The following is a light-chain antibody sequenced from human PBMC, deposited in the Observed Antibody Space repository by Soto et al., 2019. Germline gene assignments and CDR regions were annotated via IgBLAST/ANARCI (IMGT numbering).Light chain of an antibody. CDR2: QDS. Sequence: SSELTQPPSVSVSPGQTASITCSGDNLGDKYACWYQQKPGQSPVLVIYQDSKRPSGIPERFSGSKSGNTATLTISGTQAMDEADYYCQAWDSSTVVFGGGTKVTVL. V-gene: IGLV3-1*01. CDR3: QAWDSSTVV. J-gene: IGLJ2*01. CDR1: NLGDKY.